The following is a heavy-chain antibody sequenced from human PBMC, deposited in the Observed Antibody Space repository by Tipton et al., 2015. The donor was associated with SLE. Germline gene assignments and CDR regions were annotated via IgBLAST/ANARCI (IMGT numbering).Heavy chain of an antibody. Sequence: GSLRLSCAASGFTFSSYWMHWVRQALGKGLVWVSRINSDGSSTSYADSVKGRFTISRDNAKNTLYLQMNSLRAEDTAVYYCARDYSSGWFRGDYWGQGTLVTVSS. CDR3: ARDYSSGWFRGDY. D-gene: IGHD6-19*01. J-gene: IGHJ4*02. V-gene: IGHV3-74*01. CDR2: INSDGSST. CDR1: GFTFSSYW.